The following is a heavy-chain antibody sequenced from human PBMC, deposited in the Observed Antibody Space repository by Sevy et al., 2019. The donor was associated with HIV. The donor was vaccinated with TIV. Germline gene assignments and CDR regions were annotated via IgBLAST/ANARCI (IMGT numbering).Heavy chain of an antibody. CDR1: GFPFTNHG. CDR3: ARELPVGYCLSTSCYPGGNWFDP. J-gene: IGHJ5*02. D-gene: IGHD2-2*03. CDR2: MWFEGSNK. V-gene: IGHV3-33*04. Sequence: YLRLSCEASGFPFTNHGVHWVRQAPGKGLAGVALMWFEGSNKYYADSVKGRFTVSRDDSKNTLYLQMNSLRAEDTAVYYCARELPVGYCLSTSCYPGGNWFDPWGQGTLVIVSS.